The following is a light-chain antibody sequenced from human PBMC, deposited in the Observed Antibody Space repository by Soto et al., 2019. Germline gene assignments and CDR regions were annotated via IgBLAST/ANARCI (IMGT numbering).Light chain of an antibody. CDR1: QSVSSNY. J-gene: IGKJ2*01. Sequence: IVLTQSPGTLSLSPGERATLSCRASQSVSSNYLACYQQKLGQAPRLLIYGASSRATGIPDRFSGSGSGTDFTLTISRLEPEDFAVYYCQQYGSSAYTFGQGTKLEIK. V-gene: IGKV3-20*01. CDR2: GAS. CDR3: QQYGSSAYT.